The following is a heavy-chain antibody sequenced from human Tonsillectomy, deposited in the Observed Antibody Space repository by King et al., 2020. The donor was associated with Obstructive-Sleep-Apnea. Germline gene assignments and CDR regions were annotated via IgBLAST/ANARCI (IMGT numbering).Heavy chain of an antibody. CDR1: GYTFTDHY. J-gene: IGHJ5*02. CDR2: ISPNSGGT. D-gene: IGHD3-16*01. V-gene: IGHV1-2*02. CDR3: ARDSGPGGSRGNWFDP. Sequence: LQLVQSGAEVKKPGASVKVSCKASGYTFTDHYIHWVRQAPGQGLEWMGWISPNSGGTDYAQKFQGRVTMTRDTSISTAYMEVSRLRSDDTAVYYCARDSGPGGSRGNWFDPWGQGTLVTVSS.